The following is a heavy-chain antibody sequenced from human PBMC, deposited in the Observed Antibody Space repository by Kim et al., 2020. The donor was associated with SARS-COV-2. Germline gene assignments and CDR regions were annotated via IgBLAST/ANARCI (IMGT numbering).Heavy chain of an antibody. CDR2: VHDSGST. CDR3: ARRHSSLVLDV. J-gene: IGHJ6*04. D-gene: IGHD6-6*01. Sequence: SETLSLTCAVYGGSFSGYYWSWIRQSPGRGLEWIGEVHDSGSTDYNPSLKSRLTMSVGTSKSQFSLKLSSVIVADTATYYCARRHSSLVLDVWGKGTTVIVSS. CDR1: GGSFSGYY. V-gene: IGHV4-34*01.